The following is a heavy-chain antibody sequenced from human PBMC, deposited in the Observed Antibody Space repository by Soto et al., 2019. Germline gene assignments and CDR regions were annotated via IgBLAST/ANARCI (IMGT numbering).Heavy chain of an antibody. CDR1: GFSLGPYG. Sequence: PGGSLRLSCAVSGFSLGPYGVTWVRQTPEKGLEWVTGFSGGSGAIFYADSVRGRFTISRDSSTAYLQMNNLRPEDTAAYFCARWNGFGDSWGQGSLVTVSS. CDR3: ARWNGFGDS. J-gene: IGHJ4*02. CDR2: FSGGSGAI. D-gene: IGHD1-1*01. V-gene: IGHV3-23*01.